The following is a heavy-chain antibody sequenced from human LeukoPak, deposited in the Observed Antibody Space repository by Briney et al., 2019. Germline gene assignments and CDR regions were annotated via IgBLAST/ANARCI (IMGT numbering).Heavy chain of an antibody. CDR3: ARDRWELLRGDAFDI. V-gene: IGHV3-30*03. J-gene: IGHJ3*02. D-gene: IGHD1-26*01. Sequence: GGSLRLSCAVSGFTFSNHGMHWVRQAPGKGLEWVAVISYDGSNKYYADCVKGRVTISRDNSKNTLYLQMNSLRAEDTAVYYCARDRWELLRGDAFDIWGQGTMVTVSS. CDR1: GFTFSNHG. CDR2: ISYDGSNK.